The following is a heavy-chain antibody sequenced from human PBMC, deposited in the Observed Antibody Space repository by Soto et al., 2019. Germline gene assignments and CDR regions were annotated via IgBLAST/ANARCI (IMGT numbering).Heavy chain of an antibody. CDR3: ARTKIEYSSSAPFDP. V-gene: IGHV4-4*07. Sequence: SETLSLTCTVSGGSISSYYWSWIRQPAGKGLEWIGRIYTSGSTNYNPSLKSRVTISVDTSKNQFSLKLSSVTAADTAVYYCARTKIEYSSSAPFDPWGQGTLVTVS. J-gene: IGHJ5*02. D-gene: IGHD6-6*01. CDR1: GGSISSYY. CDR2: IYTSGST.